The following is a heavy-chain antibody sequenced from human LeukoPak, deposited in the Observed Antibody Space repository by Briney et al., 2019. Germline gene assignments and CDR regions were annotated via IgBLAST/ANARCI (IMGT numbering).Heavy chain of an antibody. V-gene: IGHV4-30-4*01. J-gene: IGHJ5*01. CDR1: GGSISSGDYY. CDR3: ARLVFSSGYFDWFDY. Sequence: PSQTLPLTCTVSGGSISSGDYYWSWIRQPPGKGLEWIGYIYYSGSTYYNPSLKSRVTISVDTSKNQFSLKLSSVTAADTAVYYCARLVFSSGYFDWFDYRGQGTLVTVSS. CDR2: IYYSGST. D-gene: IGHD3-3*01.